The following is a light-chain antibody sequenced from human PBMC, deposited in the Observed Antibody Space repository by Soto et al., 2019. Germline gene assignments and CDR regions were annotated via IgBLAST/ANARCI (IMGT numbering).Light chain of an antibody. Sequence: EIVLTQSPATLSSSPGERATLSCRASQSVTNYLAWYQQNPGQAPRLLIYDASTRATGIPARFSGSGSGTDFTVTISSIEPEDFVAYFCHQRGDGSSGTFGQGTKVEIK. J-gene: IGKJ1*01. CDR1: QSVTNY. CDR3: HQRGDGSSGT. CDR2: DAS. V-gene: IGKV3-11*01.